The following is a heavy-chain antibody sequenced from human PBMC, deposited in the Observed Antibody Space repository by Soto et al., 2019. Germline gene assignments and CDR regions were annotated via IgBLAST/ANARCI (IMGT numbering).Heavy chain of an antibody. Sequence: QVQLQESGPGLVKPSETLSLTCTVSGGSISSYYGSWIRQPAGKGLEWIGRIYTSGSTNYNSSLKSRVTMSVDTSKTQFSLKLSSVTAADTAVYYCARDRSSSGNYYYYYGMDVWGQGTTVTVSS. V-gene: IGHV4-4*07. CDR2: IYTSGST. D-gene: IGHD6-13*01. CDR3: ARDRSSSGNYYYYYGMDV. CDR1: GGSISSYY. J-gene: IGHJ6*02.